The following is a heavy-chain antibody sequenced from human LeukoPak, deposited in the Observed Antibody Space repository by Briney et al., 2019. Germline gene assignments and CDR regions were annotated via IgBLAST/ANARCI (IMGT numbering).Heavy chain of an antibody. CDR3: ARGDSGSYKNWYFDL. J-gene: IGHJ2*01. D-gene: IGHD1-26*01. V-gene: IGHV4-30-2*01. Sequence: SQTLSLTCAVSGGSISSGGYSWSWIRQPPGKGLEWIGYIYHSGSTYYNPSLKSRVTISVDRSKNQFSLKLSSVTAADTAVYYCARGDSGSYKNWYFDLWGRGTLVTVSS. CDR1: GGSISSGGYS. CDR2: IYHSGST.